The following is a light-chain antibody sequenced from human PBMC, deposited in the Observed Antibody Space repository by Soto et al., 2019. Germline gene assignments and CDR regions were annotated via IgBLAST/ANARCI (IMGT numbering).Light chain of an antibody. Sequence: QSALTQPRSVSGSPGQSVTISCTGTSSDVGGYNYVSWYQQHPGKAPKLMIYDVSTRPSGVPDRFSGSKSGNTASLTISGLQAEDEADYYCCSYAGSYTHYVFGTGTKVTVL. CDR1: SSDVGGYNY. J-gene: IGLJ1*01. CDR2: DVS. V-gene: IGLV2-11*01. CDR3: CSYAGSYTHYV.